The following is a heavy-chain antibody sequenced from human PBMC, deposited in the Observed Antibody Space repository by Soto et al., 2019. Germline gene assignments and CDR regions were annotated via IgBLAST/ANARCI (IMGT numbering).Heavy chain of an antibody. D-gene: IGHD6-6*01. CDR2: TYYRSKWYN. CDR3: ARSAARPFRIDY. J-gene: IGHJ4*02. CDR1: GDTVSSNSAA. V-gene: IGHV6-1*01. Sequence: KQSPTLSLPCAISGDTVSSNSAAWNWIRQSPSRGLEWLGRTYYRSKWYNDYAVSVKSRITINPDTSKNQFSLQLNSLTPEDTAVYYCARSAARPFRIDYWGQGTLVTVSS.